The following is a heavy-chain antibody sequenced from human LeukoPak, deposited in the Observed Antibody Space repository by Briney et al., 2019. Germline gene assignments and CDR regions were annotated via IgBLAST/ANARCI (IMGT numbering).Heavy chain of an antibody. CDR3: ARDRFPVY. V-gene: IGHV4-59*01. CDR2: MYNSGTT. J-gene: IGHJ4*02. CDR1: GDSISNYY. Sequence: SETLSLTCTVSGDSISNYYWSWLPQSPGKGVEGLGCMYNSGTTNYNPSLKSRVTISVDTSKNQFSLNLSSVTAADTAVYYCARDRFPVYWGQGTLVTVSS.